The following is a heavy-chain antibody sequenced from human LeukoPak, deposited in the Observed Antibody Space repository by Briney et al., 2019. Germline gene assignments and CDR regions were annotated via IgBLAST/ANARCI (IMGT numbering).Heavy chain of an antibody. Sequence: ASVKVSCKASGYTFTSYGISWLRQAPGQGLEWMGWISAYNGNTNYAQKLQGRVTMTTDTSTSTAYMELRSLRSDDTAVYYCARSPSSYSSGWYNEEFDYWGQGTLVTVSS. CDR3: ARSPSSYSSGWYNEEFDY. CDR2: ISAYNGNT. CDR1: GYTFTSYG. D-gene: IGHD6-19*01. V-gene: IGHV1-18*01. J-gene: IGHJ4*02.